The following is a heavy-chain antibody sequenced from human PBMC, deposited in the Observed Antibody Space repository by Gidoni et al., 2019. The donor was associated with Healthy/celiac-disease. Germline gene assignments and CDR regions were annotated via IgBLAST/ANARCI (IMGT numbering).Heavy chain of an antibody. Sequence: EVQLVESGGGLVKPGGSLCPCCAASGLTFSSCSMNWVRQAPGQGLEWVSSISSSSSYIYYADSVKRRFTISRDNAKNSLYLQMNSLRAEDTAVYYCAREQQLNSGGQGTLVPVSP. J-gene: IGHJ4*02. CDR1: GLTFSSCS. CDR2: ISSSSSYI. V-gene: IGHV3-21*01. CDR3: AREQQLNS. D-gene: IGHD6-13*01.